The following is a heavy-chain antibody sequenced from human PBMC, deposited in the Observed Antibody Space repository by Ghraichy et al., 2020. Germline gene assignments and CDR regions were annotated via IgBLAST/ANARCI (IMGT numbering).Heavy chain of an antibody. J-gene: IGHJ4*02. Sequence: GGSLRLSCAASGFTFSSYAMSWVRQAPGKGLEWVSSITSGGSTFFADSVKGRFTISKDNSKNTLYLQMNSLRVEDTAIYYCAKGGSGSYWDFWGQGTLVTVSS. CDR1: GFTFSSYA. CDR3: AKGGSGSYWDF. V-gene: IGHV3-23*01. D-gene: IGHD1-26*01. CDR2: ITSGGST.